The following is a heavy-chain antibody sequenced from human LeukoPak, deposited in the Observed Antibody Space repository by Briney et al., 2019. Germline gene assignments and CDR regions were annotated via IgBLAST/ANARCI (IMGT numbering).Heavy chain of an antibody. CDR1: GYTFKSYA. CDR3: ARDQDTGRGLSRPLWDHGMDV. Sequence: ASVKVSCKASGYTFKSYAMHWVRQAPGQRLEWMGWINAGNGNTKYSQKFQGRVTISRDTSASTAYMELSSLRSEDTAVYYCARDQDTGRGLSRPLWDHGMDVWGQGTTVTVSS. CDR2: INAGNGNT. J-gene: IGHJ6*02. V-gene: IGHV1-3*01. D-gene: IGHD2-15*01.